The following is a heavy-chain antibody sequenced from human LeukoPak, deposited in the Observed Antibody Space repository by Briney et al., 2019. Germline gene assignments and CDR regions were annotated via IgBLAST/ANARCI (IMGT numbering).Heavy chain of an antibody. J-gene: IGHJ3*02. CDR2: ITNGGSTI. Sequence: GGSLRLSCAASGFTFSDYNMNWVRHAPGKGLEWVSDITNGGSTIHHADSVKGRFTISRDNAQKSLYLQMNSLRTEDAAVYYCARDADSLKDGFWFDAFDMWGHGTRVTVSS. V-gene: IGHV3-11*04. CDR1: GFTFSDYN. D-gene: IGHD3/OR15-3a*01. CDR3: ARDADSLKDGFWFDAFDM.